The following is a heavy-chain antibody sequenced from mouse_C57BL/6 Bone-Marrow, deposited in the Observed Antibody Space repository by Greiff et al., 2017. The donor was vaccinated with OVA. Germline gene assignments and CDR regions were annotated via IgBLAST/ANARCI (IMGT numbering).Heavy chain of an antibody. CDR3: ARGEGDDGYYAYYAMDY. V-gene: IGHV1-54*01. CDR2: INPGSGGT. CDR1: GYAFTNYL. D-gene: IGHD2-3*01. Sequence: QVQLQQSGAELVRPGTSVKVSCKASGYAFTNYLIEWVKQRPGQGLEWIGVINPGSGGTNYNEKFKGKATLTADTSSSTAYMQLSSLTSEDSAVYVCARGEGDDGYYAYYAMDYWGQGTSVTVSS. J-gene: IGHJ4*01.